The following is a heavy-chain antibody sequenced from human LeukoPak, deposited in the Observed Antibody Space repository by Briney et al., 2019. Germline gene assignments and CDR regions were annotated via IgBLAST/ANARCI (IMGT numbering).Heavy chain of an antibody. CDR3: AKDGRIAAALYYYYGMDV. V-gene: IGHV3-9*01. Sequence: GGSLRLSCAASGFTFDDYAMHWVRQAPGKGLEWVSGISWNSGSIGYADSVKGRFTISRDNAKNSLYLQMNSLRAEDTALYYCAKDGRIAAALYYYYGMDVWGQGTTVTVSS. CDR2: ISWNSGSI. D-gene: IGHD6-13*01. CDR1: GFTFDDYA. J-gene: IGHJ6*02.